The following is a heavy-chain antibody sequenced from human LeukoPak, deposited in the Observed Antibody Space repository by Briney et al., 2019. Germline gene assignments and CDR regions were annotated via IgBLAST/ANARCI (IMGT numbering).Heavy chain of an antibody. D-gene: IGHD7-27*01. CDR1: GYSFNSYG. CDR3: AREESLGIGLYYYYYMDV. V-gene: IGHV1-18*01. J-gene: IGHJ6*03. Sequence: ASVKVSCKASGYSFNSYGINWVRQAPGQGLEWMGWISAYNGNTNYAQKLQGRVTMTTDTSTSTAYMELRSLRSDDTAVYYCAREESLGIGLYYYYYMDVWGKGTTVTVSS. CDR2: ISAYNGNT.